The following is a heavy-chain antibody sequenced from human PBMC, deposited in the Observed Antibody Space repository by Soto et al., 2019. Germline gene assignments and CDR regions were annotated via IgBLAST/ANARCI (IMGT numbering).Heavy chain of an antibody. Sequence: ASVKVSCKASGYSFSSYVMHWVRQAPGQSLEWMGWINAARGNTGYSQKFQGRLTITRDTSASTAYMELSSLTSEDTAVYYCARLAVVAGTDIWGQGTMVTVSS. CDR2: INAARGNT. CDR3: ARLAVVAGTDI. D-gene: IGHD6-19*01. J-gene: IGHJ3*02. CDR1: GYSFSSYV. V-gene: IGHV1-3*01.